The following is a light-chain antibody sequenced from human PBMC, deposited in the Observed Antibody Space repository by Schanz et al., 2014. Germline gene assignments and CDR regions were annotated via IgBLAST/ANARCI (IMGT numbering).Light chain of an antibody. CDR1: SSNIGAGYY. V-gene: IGLV1-40*01. CDR2: GNI. Sequence: QSVLTQPPSVSGAPGQRVTISCTGSSSNIGAGYYVHWYQQLPGTAPKLLIYGNINRPSGVPDRFSGSKSGTSASLAITGLQAEDEAVYYCQSYDNNLRGVFGGGTKLTVL. J-gene: IGLJ3*02. CDR3: QSYDNNLRGV.